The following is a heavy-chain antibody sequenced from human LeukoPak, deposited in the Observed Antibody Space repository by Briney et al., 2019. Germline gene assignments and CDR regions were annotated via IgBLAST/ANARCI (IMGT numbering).Heavy chain of an antibody. CDR2: ISSSGSTI. CDR3: ARGYEFIYYFGMDA. CDR1: GFTFSSYE. Sequence: PGGSLRLSCAASGFTFSSYEMNWVRQAPGKGLEWLSYISSSGSTIYNADSVKGRFTIFRDNAKNSLSLQMNSLRAEDTAVYYCARGYEFIYYFGMDAWGQGTTVTVSS. J-gene: IGHJ6*02. D-gene: IGHD3-3*01. V-gene: IGHV3-48*03.